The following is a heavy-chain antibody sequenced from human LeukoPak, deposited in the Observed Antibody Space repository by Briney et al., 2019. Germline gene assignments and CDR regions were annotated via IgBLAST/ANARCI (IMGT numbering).Heavy chain of an antibody. CDR1: GGSISSYY. J-gene: IGHJ3*02. CDR2: IYYSGST. Sequence: SETLSLTCTVSGGSISSYYWSWIRQPPGKGLEWIGYIYYSGSTNYNPSLKSRVTISVDTSKNQFSLKLSSVTAADTAVYYCARDPTGPYSGYDFSDAFDIWGQGTMVTVSS. CDR3: ARDPTGPYSGYDFSDAFDI. D-gene: IGHD5-12*01. V-gene: IGHV4-59*12.